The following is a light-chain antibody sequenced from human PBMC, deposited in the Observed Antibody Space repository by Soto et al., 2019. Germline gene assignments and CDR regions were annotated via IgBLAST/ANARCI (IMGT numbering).Light chain of an antibody. CDR3: QQYGSFPSEWT. CDR1: QSVSSSY. CDR2: GAS. Sequence: EIVLTQSPGTLSLSPGERATLSCRASQSVSSSYLAWYQQKPGQTPRLLIYGASSRATGIPDRFSGSGSGTNFPFPHSRMEAGEFGIFFCQQYGSFPSEWTFGQGTKVEIK. V-gene: IGKV3-20*01. J-gene: IGKJ1*01.